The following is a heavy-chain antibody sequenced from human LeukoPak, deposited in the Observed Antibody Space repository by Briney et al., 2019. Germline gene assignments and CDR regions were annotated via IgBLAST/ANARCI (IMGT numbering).Heavy chain of an antibody. CDR2: IYYSGST. Sequence: KTSETLSLTCTVSGGSISSYYWSWIRQPPGKGLEWIGYIYYSGSTNYNPSLKSRVTISVDTSKNQFSLKLSSVTAADTAVYYCARVEADTATYYYYYGMDVWGQGTTVTVSS. D-gene: IGHD5-18*01. CDR3: ARVEADTATYYYYYGMDV. CDR1: GGSISSYY. J-gene: IGHJ6*02. V-gene: IGHV4-59*01.